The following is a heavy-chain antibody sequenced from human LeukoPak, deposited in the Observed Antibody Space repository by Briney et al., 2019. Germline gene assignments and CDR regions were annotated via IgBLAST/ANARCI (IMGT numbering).Heavy chain of an antibody. CDR3: ARALGYCTSGSCYYYDY. Sequence: GESLKISCKGSGYRFSSYWIGWVRQMPGKGLEWMGIIHPGDSETRYSPSFQGQVTISADKSISTAYLQWSSLKASDTAMYYCARALGYCTSGSCYYYDYWGQGTLVTVSS. CDR1: GYRFSSYW. D-gene: IGHD2-15*01. V-gene: IGHV5-51*01. J-gene: IGHJ4*02. CDR2: IHPGDSET.